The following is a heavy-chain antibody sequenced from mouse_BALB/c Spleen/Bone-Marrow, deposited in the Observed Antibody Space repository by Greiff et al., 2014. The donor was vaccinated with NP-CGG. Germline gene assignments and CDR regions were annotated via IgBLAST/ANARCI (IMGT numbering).Heavy chain of an antibody. CDR2: INPGIGGT. V-gene: IGHV1-54*01. CDR3: ARSTRDY. CDR1: GYAFTNYL. J-gene: IGHJ2*01. Sequence: VQLQQSGDELVRPGTSVKVSCKASGYAFTNYLIEWFKQRPGQGLEWIGRINPGIGGTTYNAKFKGKATLTADKSSTTAYMQLSSLTSDDSAVYFCARSTRDYWGQGTTLTVSS.